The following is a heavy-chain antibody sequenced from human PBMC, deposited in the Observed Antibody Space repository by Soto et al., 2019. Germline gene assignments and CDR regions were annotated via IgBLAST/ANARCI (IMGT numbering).Heavy chain of an antibody. D-gene: IGHD5-18*01. CDR1: GGSVSNGLDC. V-gene: IGHV4-38-2*01. CDR2: IDRSGSA. J-gene: IGHJ4*02. Sequence: PSEDLSLTCSVSGGSVSNGLDCWGWVRQPPGKWPQWIGSIDRSGSAYYNPSLHSRVTMSVDTSKNQLSLKLSSVTAAYTAVYYWARCGYSYSARFFDSWGQGTLVTVSS. CDR3: ARCGYSYSARFFDS.